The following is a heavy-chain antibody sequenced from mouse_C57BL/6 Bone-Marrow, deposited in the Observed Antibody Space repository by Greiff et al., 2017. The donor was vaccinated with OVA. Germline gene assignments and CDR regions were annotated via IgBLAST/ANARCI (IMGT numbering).Heavy chain of an antibody. J-gene: IGHJ4*01. CDR1: GFTFSSYG. V-gene: IGHV5-6*01. Sequence: EVQLVESGGDLVKPGGSLKLSCAASGFTFSSYGMSWVRQTPDKRLEWVATISSGGSYTYYPDSVKGRFTISRDNAKNTLYLQMSSLKSEDTAMYYCARRRNGSYAMDYWGQGTSVTVSS. CDR2: ISSGGSYT. CDR3: ARRRNGSYAMDY.